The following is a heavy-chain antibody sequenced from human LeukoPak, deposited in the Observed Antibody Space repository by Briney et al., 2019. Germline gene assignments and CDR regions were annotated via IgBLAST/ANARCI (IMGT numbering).Heavy chain of an antibody. J-gene: IGHJ6*02. CDR1: GYTFTVYD. V-gene: IGHV1-2*02. CDR2: INTNSGGT. Sequence: ASVKVSFKASGYTFTVYDMHWVRQAPGQGLEWTGWINTNSGGTNYAQKFQGRVTMTRDTSISTVYMELSRLRSDDTAVYYCARASGGPNYGMDVWGQGTTVTVSS. CDR3: ARASGGPNYGMDV. D-gene: IGHD6-19*01.